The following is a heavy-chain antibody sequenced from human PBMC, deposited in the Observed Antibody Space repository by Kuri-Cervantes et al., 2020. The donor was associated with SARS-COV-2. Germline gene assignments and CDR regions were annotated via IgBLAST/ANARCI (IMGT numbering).Heavy chain of an antibody. CDR3: TTDRAITVRPLFDS. Sequence: GGSLRLSCAVSGLTVNEAWMGWVRQAPGRGLEWVGRLKSESDGGTPDYAAPVKGRFTISGDESKNTLNLQMNSLKAEDTALYYCTTDRAITVRPLFDSWGQGTLVTVFS. J-gene: IGHJ4*02. CDR2: LKSESDGGTP. V-gene: IGHV3-15*01. D-gene: IGHD6-19*01. CDR1: GLTVNEAW.